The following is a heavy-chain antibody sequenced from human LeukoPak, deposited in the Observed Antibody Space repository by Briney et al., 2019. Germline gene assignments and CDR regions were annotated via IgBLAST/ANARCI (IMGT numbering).Heavy chain of an antibody. J-gene: IGHJ4*02. D-gene: IGHD3-16*01. Sequence: PGGSLRLSCAASGFTFDDYAMHWVRQAPGKGLEWVSLISGDGGSTYYADSVKGRFTISRDNSKNSLYLQMNSLRAEDTAVYYCAGASTSFYYWGQGTLVTVSS. CDR1: GFTFDDYA. CDR3: AGASTSFYY. V-gene: IGHV3-43*02. CDR2: ISGDGGST.